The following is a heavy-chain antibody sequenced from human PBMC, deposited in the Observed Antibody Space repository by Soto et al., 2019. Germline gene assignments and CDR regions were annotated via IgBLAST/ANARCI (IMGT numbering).Heavy chain of an antibody. D-gene: IGHD4-4*01. CDR3: ARRHPYSNDVDY. V-gene: IGHV2-5*01. J-gene: IGHJ4*02. Sequence: QITLKESGPTLVKPTQTVTVTCTLSGFSLTTSEVGVGWIRQPPGKALEWLALIYWNDDKRYSPSLRTRLAIAKDTSKNQVVLTMTNMNPVDTATYFCARRHPYSNDVDYWGQGALVTVSS. CDR1: GFSLTTSEVG. CDR2: IYWNDDK.